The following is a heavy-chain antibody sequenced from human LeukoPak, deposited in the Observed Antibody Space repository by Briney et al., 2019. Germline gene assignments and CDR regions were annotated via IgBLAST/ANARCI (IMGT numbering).Heavy chain of an antibody. CDR2: ISSSSSYI. Sequence: GGSLRLSCSASGFTFNSYSMNWVHQAPGKGREWVSSISSSSSYIYYTDSVNGLFTISRDNAKNSMYLQMNSLRAEETAVYNCAREGTDYYYMDVWGEGTTVTVSS. V-gene: IGHV3-21*01. D-gene: IGHD2-8*02. CDR3: AREGTDYYYMDV. CDR1: GFTFNSYS. J-gene: IGHJ6*03.